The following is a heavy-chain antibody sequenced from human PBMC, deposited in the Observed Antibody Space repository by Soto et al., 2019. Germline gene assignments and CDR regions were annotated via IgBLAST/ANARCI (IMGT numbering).Heavy chain of an antibody. V-gene: IGHV1-69*12. CDR1: GGTFSSYA. CDR3: ASRDTAMGQLADAFDI. J-gene: IGHJ3*02. Sequence: QVQLVQSGAEVKKPGSSVKVSCKASGGTFSSYAISWVRQAPGPGLEWMGGIIPIFGTANYAQKFQGRVTITADETTRTAYMALSRLRSEGTAVYYCASRDTAMGQLADAFDIWGQGTMVTVSS. CDR2: IIPIFGTA. D-gene: IGHD5-18*01.